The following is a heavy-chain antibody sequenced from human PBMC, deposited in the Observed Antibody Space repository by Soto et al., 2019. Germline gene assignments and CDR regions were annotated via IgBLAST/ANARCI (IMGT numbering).Heavy chain of an antibody. CDR3: ARHDWARFYGMDV. CDR2: AYYSGST. CDR1: GSSIITSYY. Sequence: PSETLSLTCTVSGSSIITSYYWGWIRQPPGKGLEWIGSAYYSGSTYYNPSLKSRVTIFVDTSKSQFSLMMGSVTAADTAVYYCARHDWARFYGMDVWGQGTTVTVS. V-gene: IGHV4-39*01. D-gene: IGHD2-21*01. J-gene: IGHJ6*02.